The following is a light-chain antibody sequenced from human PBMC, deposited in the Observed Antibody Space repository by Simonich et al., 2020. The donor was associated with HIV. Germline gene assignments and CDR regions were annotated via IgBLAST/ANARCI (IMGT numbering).Light chain of an antibody. CDR2: WAS. J-gene: IGKJ5*01. CDR3: QQYYSAPIT. Sequence: DIVMTQSPDSLAVSLGERATINCKSSQSVLYNSNNKNYLAWYQQKPGQPPKLLIYWASTRESGVPDRVSGSGSGTEFTLTISSLQAEDVAVYYCQQYYSAPITFGQGTRLEI. V-gene: IGKV4-1*01. CDR1: QSVLYNSNNKNY.